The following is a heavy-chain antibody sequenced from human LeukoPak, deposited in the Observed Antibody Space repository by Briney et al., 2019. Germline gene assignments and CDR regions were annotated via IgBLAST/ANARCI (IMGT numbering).Heavy chain of an antibody. D-gene: IGHD3-16*01. J-gene: IGHJ4*02. CDR1: GFIFNNYG. Sequence: GGSLRLSCAASGFIFNNYGLVWVRQAPGKGLEWVSAISNDGGGTTYADFVKGRFTISRDNAKNSLYLQMNSLRAEDSAVYYCATLLFGGDHFDYWGQGTLVTVSS. V-gene: IGHV3-21*01. CDR2: ISNDGGGT. CDR3: ATLLFGGDHFDY.